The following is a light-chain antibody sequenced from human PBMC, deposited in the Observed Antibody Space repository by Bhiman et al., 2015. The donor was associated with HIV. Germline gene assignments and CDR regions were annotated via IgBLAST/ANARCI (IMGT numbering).Light chain of an antibody. Sequence: SVSGSPEQSITISCTGTSSDIGGYNYVSWFQQHPGKAPKLMIYDVSNRPSGVSNRFSGSKSGNTASLTISGLQAEDEADYYCSSYRVFGGGTKLTVL. J-gene: IGLJ3*02. CDR1: SSDIGGYNY. CDR3: SSYRV. CDR2: DVS. V-gene: IGLV2-14*03.